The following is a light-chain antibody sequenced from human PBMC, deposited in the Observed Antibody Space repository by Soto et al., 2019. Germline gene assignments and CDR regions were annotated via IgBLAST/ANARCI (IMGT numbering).Light chain of an antibody. CDR3: GTWDSSLSAV. CDR1: SSNIGNNY. Sequence: QSVLTQPPSVSAAPGQKVTISCSGSSSNIGNNYVSWYQQLPGTAPKLLIYDNNKRPSGIPDRFSGSKSRTSATLGITGLQTGDEADYYCGTWDSSLSAVFGGGTKLTVL. CDR2: DNN. J-gene: IGLJ2*01. V-gene: IGLV1-51*01.